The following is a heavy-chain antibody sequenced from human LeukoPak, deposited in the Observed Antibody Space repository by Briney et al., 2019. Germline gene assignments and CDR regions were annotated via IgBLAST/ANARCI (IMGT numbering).Heavy chain of an antibody. CDR1: GFTVSGNY. V-gene: IGHV3-53*01. CDR2: LYSTGTI. D-gene: IGHD3-10*01. CDR3: AIQKADLITMIRGVFGY. Sequence: GGSLRLSCVASGFTVSGNYMSWVRQAPGKGLEWVSVLYSTGTIYYADSVKGRFTISRDNAKNSLYLQMNSLRAEDTAVYYCAIQKADLITMIRGVFGYWGQGTLVTVSS. J-gene: IGHJ4*02.